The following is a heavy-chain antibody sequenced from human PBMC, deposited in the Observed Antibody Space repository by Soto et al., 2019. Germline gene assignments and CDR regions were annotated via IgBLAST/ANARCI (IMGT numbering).Heavy chain of an antibody. Sequence: GGSLILSCAASGFTFSGSAMHWVRQASGKGLEWVGRIRSKANSYPKAYPASVKGRFTISRDDSKNTAYLQMNSLKTEDTAVYYCTRLFTWFGELEANYGMDVWGQGTTVTVSS. CDR2: IRSKANSYPK. CDR1: GFTFSGSA. V-gene: IGHV3-73*01. CDR3: TRLFTWFGELEANYGMDV. D-gene: IGHD3-10*01. J-gene: IGHJ6*02.